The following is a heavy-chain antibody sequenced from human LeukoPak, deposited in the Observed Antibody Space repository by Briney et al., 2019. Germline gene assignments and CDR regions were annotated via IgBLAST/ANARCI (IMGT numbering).Heavy chain of an antibody. CDR3: AKENTKTPIRPGEATVTKGYFDY. D-gene: IGHD4-17*01. J-gene: IGHJ4*02. CDR2: IRYDGSNK. CDR1: GFTFSSYG. Sequence: GGSLRLSCAASGFTFSSYGMHWVRQAPGKGLEWVAFIRYDGSNKYYADSVKGRFTISRDNSKNTLYLQMNSLRAEDTAVYYCAKENTKTPIRPGEATVTKGYFDYWGQGTLVTVSS. V-gene: IGHV3-30*02.